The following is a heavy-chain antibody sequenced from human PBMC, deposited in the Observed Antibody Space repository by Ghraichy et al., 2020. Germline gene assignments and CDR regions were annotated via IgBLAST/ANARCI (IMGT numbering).Heavy chain of an antibody. CDR3: ARDRLGGQVRGVPSPHRFDP. V-gene: IGHV4-31*03. Sequence: SETLSLTCTVSGGSISSGGYYWSWIRQHPGKGLEWIGYIYYSGSTYYNPSLKSRVTISVDTSKNQFSLKLSSVTAADTAVYYCARDRLGGQVRGVPSPHRFDPWGQGTLVTVSS. CDR2: IYYSGST. CDR1: GGSISSGGYY. J-gene: IGHJ5*02. D-gene: IGHD3-10*01.